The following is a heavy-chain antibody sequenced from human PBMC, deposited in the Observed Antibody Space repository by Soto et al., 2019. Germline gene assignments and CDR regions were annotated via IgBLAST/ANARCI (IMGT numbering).Heavy chain of an antibody. CDR1: CYTFSNYY. CDR2: ISGYNGNT. D-gene: IGHD3-22*01. V-gene: IGHV1-18*01. Sequence: ASVKVSCKASCYTFSNYYISWVRQAPGQGLEWMGWISGYNGNTNYAQKLQGRVTMTTDTSTSTAYMELSSLRSEDTAVYYCASYYDSLPLTWFDPWGQGTLVTVSS. CDR3: ASYYDSLPLTWFDP. J-gene: IGHJ5*02.